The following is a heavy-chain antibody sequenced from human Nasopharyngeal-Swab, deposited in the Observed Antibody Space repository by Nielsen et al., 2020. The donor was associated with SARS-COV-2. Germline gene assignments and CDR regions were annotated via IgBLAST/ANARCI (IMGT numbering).Heavy chain of an antibody. CDR3: ARYTSGTFFNQYHYYMDV. CDR2: ISVHNGNT. V-gene: IGHV1-18*04. J-gene: IGHJ6*03. CDR1: GYTFTKYG. D-gene: IGHD3-10*01. Sequence: ASVKVSCKASGYTFTKYGISWVRQVPGQGLEWLGWISVHNGNTAYGQGFQGRITMTTDTSTSTAYMELRGLRSDDTAVYYCARYTSGTFFNQYHYYMDVWDKGTTVTVSS.